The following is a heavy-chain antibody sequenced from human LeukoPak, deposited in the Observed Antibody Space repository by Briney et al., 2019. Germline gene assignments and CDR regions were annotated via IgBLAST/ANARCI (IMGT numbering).Heavy chain of an antibody. CDR3: ARESTSWYSDL. V-gene: IGHV3-53*01. Sequence: GGSLRLSCAASGFTVSSNYMSWVRRAPGKGLEWVSVIYSGGSTYYADSVKGRFTISRDNSKNTLYLQMNSLRAEDTAVYYCARESTSWYSDLWGRGTLVTVSS. J-gene: IGHJ2*01. D-gene: IGHD2-2*01. CDR2: IYSGGST. CDR1: GFTVSSNY.